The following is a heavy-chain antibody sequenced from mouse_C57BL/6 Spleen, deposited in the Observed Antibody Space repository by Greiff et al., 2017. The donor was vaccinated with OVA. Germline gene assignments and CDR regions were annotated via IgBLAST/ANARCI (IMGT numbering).Heavy chain of an antibody. J-gene: IGHJ4*01. CDR1: GFNIKDYY. D-gene: IGHD3-2*02. Sequence: EVQLQQSGAELVRPGASVKLSCTASGFNIKDYYMHWVKQRPEQGLEWIGRIDPEAGDSEYAPKLQGKATMTAESSSNTAYMQLSSLTSEDTAVYDRTTDSSGYGGYAMDYWGQGTSVTVSS. CDR3: TTDSSGYGGYAMDY. V-gene: IGHV14-1*01. CDR2: IDPEAGDS.